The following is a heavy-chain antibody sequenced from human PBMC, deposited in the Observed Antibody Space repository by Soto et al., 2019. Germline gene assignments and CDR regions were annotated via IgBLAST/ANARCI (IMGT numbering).Heavy chain of an antibody. CDR3: ARVAVLTTVTPIFYYYYYMDV. J-gene: IGHJ6*03. Sequence: GGSLRLSCAASGFTFSSYSMNWVRQAPGKGLEWVSYISSSSSTIYYADSVKGRFTISRDNAKNSLYLQMNSLRAEDTAVYYCARVAVLTTVTPIFYYYYYMDVWGKGTTVTVSS. CDR1: GFTFSSYS. V-gene: IGHV3-48*01. CDR2: ISSSSSTI. D-gene: IGHD4-17*01.